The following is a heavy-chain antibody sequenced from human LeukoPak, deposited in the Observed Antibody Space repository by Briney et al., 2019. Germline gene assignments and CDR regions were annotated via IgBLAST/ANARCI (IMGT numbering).Heavy chain of an antibody. D-gene: IGHD2-2*01. CDR2: IYSGGDT. Sequence: GGSLRLSCAASGFTVSSNYMSWVRQAPGKGLEWVSLIYSGGDTYYADSVKGRFTISRDNSKNTLYLQMDSLRAEDTAVYYCATRYCSSTSCYRGAFGIWGQGTMVTVSS. V-gene: IGHV3-66*02. CDR3: ATRYCSSTSCYRGAFGI. J-gene: IGHJ3*02. CDR1: GFTVSSNY.